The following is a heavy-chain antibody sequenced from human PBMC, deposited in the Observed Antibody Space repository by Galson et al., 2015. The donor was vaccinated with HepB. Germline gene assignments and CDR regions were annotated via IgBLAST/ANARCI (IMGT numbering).Heavy chain of an antibody. CDR2: IYYSGST. CDR1: GFTFSSYA. V-gene: IGHV4-31*02. J-gene: IGHJ5*02. CDR3: ARVSQYDSNWKWFDP. Sequence: LRLSCAASGFTFSSYAMSWIRQHPGKGLEWIGYIYYSGSTYYNPSLKSRVTISVDTSKNQFSLKLSSVTAADTAVYYCARVSQYDSNWKWFDPWGQGTLVTVSS. D-gene: IGHD3-22*01.